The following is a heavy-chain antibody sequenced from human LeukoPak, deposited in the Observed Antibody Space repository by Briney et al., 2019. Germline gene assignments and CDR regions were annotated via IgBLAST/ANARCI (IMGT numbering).Heavy chain of an antibody. V-gene: IGHV3-66*01. D-gene: IGHD2/OR15-2a*01. Sequence: GGSLRLSCAASGFTVSNNFMSWVRQAPGKGLEWVSVIYSGGSTYYADSVKGRFTTSRDNSKNMLYLQMHSLRAEDTAVYYCARDSPQNTVIDYWGQGTLVTVSS. CDR1: GFTVSNNF. CDR3: ARDSPQNTVIDY. CDR2: IYSGGST. J-gene: IGHJ4*02.